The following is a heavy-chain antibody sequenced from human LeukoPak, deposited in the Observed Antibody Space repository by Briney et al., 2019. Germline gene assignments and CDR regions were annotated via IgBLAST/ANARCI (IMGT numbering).Heavy chain of an antibody. Sequence: GGSLRLSCAASGFTFDDYTMHWVRQAPGKGLEWVSLISWDGGSTYYADSEKGRFTISRDNSKNSLYLQMNSLRTEDTALYYCAKDISSGDGPFDPWGQGTLVTVSS. J-gene: IGHJ5*02. V-gene: IGHV3-43*01. CDR3: AKDISSGDGPFDP. CDR1: GFTFDDYT. CDR2: ISWDGGST. D-gene: IGHD5-24*01.